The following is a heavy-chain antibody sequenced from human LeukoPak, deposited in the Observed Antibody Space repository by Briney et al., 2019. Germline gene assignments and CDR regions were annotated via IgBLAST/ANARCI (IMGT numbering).Heavy chain of an antibody. V-gene: IGHV3-48*02. D-gene: IGHD4-11*01. CDR3: ARDYGNHGEYFDY. Sequence: GGSLRLSCTVSGFSIGSFEMNWVRQAPGKGLEWVSYISSSSSTTYYADSVKGRFTISRDNAKNSVYLQMNSLSDEDTAVYYCARDYGNHGEYFDYWGQGTPVTVSS. CDR1: GFSIGSFE. J-gene: IGHJ4*02. CDR2: ISSSSSTT.